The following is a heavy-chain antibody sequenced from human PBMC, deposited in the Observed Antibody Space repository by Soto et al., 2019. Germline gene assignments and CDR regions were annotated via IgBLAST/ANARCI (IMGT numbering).Heavy chain of an antibody. CDR2: IGGNGATS. Sequence: EVQLVESGGGLVQPGGSLGLSCAASGIVFSSYAMSWVRQAPGKGLEWVSVIGGNGATSYYADSVKGRFTVSRDNSKNTLYLQMNSLRAEDTAVYYCAQDRSLFGPAPSSNWNWGQGTLVTVSS. D-gene: IGHD6-13*01. J-gene: IGHJ4*02. CDR1: GIVFSSYA. V-gene: IGHV3-23*04. CDR3: AQDRSLFGPAPSSNWN.